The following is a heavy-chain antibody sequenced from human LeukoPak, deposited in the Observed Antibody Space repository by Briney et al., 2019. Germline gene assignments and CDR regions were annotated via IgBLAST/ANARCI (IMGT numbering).Heavy chain of an antibody. V-gene: IGHV3-13*01. CDR1: GFTFSSYD. D-gene: IGHD6-13*01. Sequence: GGSLRLSCAASGFTFSSYDMHWVRQATGKGLEWVSAIGTAGDTYYPGSVKGRFTISRDNAKNSLYLQMNSLRAEDTAVYYCARLGGGHSSSWYDAFDIWGQGTMVTVSS. CDR2: IGTAGDT. CDR3: ARLGGGHSSSWYDAFDI. J-gene: IGHJ3*02.